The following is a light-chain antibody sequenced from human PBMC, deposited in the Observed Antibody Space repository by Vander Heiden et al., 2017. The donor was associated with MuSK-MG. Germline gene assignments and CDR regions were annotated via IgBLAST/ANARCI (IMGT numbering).Light chain of an antibody. CDR3: QQYYSTPLYT. CDR1: QSVLYSSNNKNY. CDR2: WAS. V-gene: IGKV4-1*01. Sequence: DIVMTQSPDSLAVSVGGRATINCKSSQSVLYSSNNKNYLALYQQKPGQPPKLLIYWASTRESGVPDRFSGSGSGTDFTLTISSLQAEDVAVYYCQQYYSTPLYTFGQGTKLEIK. J-gene: IGKJ2*01.